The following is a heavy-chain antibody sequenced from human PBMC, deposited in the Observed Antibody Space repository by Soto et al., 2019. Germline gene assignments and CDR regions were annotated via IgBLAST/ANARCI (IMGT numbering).Heavy chain of an antibody. D-gene: IGHD3-10*01. CDR3: GRGDYYGSGGGV. J-gene: IGHJ4*02. CDR1: GFTFSEYW. CDR2: IRQDGGVV. V-gene: IGHV3-7*04. Sequence: EVHLVESGGGLVQPGGSLRLSCAASGFTFSEYWMCWVRQTPGRGLEWVANIRQDGGVVKYLDSVKGRFTISRDNAKDSLYGQMNSLRAGDTAVYYCGRGDYYGSGGGVWGQGTLVTVSS.